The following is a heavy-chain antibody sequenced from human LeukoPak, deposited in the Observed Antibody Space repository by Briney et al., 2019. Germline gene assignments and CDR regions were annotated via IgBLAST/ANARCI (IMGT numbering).Heavy chain of an antibody. CDR1: GYTFKNYD. J-gene: IGHJ4*02. V-gene: IGHV1-8*02. CDR3: ARATPGGLHGYSFDY. Sequence: ASVKVSCKASGYTFKNYDINWVRQATGQGLEWMGWMNPNSGNTGFAQKFQGRVSMTRDTSINTAYMELTSLGSGDTAVYYCARATPGGLHGYSFDYWGQGTVVTVYS. D-gene: IGHD5-24*01. CDR2: MNPNSGNT.